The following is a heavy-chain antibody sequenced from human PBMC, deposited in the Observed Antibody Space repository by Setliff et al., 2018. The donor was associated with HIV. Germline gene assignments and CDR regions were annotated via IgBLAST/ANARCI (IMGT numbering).Heavy chain of an antibody. V-gene: IGHV1-46*01. D-gene: IGHD3-16*01. CDR1: GYIFSNYY. CDR3: ARESRGSGWFDP. CDR2: IDSDNGYT. J-gene: IGHJ5*02. Sequence: ASVKVSCKTSGYIFSNYYIHWVRQAPGHGLEWMAIIDSDNGYTTYARRFQGRVTMTRDTSTATLYMDLSSLTSDDTAIYYCARESRGSGWFDPWGQGTLVTVSS.